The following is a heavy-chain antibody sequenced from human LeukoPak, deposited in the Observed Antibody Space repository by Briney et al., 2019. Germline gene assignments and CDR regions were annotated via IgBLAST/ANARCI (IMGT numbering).Heavy chain of an antibody. CDR1: GGSISSGGYY. D-gene: IGHD6-13*01. J-gene: IGHJ6*02. Sequence: SETLSLTCTVSGGSISSGGYYWSWIRQHPGKGLEWIGYIYYSGSTYYNPSLKSRVTISVDTSKNQLSLKLSSVTAADTAVYYCARESLAAAGSGYYGMDVWGQGTTVTVSS. CDR2: IYYSGST. V-gene: IGHV4-31*03. CDR3: ARESLAAAGSGYYGMDV.